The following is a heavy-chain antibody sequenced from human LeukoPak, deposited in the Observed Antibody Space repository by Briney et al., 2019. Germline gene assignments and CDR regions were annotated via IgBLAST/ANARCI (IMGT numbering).Heavy chain of an antibody. Sequence: GGSLRLSCAASGFTFSSYWMSWVRQAPGKGLEWVANIKHDGSEAHYVDSVKGRFTISRDNAKNSLSLQMNSLNVDDTGVYFCTRDALFGSGRTHLDFWSQGTLVSVSS. D-gene: IGHD3-10*01. CDR2: IKHDGSEA. V-gene: IGHV3-7*04. CDR1: GFTFSSYW. J-gene: IGHJ4*02. CDR3: TRDALFGSGRTHLDF.